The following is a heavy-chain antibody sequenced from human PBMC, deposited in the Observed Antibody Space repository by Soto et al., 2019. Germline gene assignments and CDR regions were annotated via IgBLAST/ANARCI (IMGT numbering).Heavy chain of an antibody. CDR2: ISSNGVST. Sequence: GGSLRLSCAASGFTFRSYAMYWVHQAPGKGLEYVSAISSNGVSTFYTDSVKGRFTISRDNSKNTLYLQMGSLRAEDMAVYYCARVSGASSGYLIGWYFDLWGRGTLVTVSS. CDR3: ARVSGASSGYLIGWYFDL. CDR1: GFTFRSYA. J-gene: IGHJ2*01. D-gene: IGHD3-22*01. V-gene: IGHV3-64*02.